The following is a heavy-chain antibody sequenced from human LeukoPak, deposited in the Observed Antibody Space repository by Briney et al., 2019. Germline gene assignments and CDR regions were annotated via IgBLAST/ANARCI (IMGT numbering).Heavy chain of an antibody. Sequence: RPGRSLRLSCAASGFTFSSYAMHWVRQAPGKGLEWVAVISYDGSNNYYADSVKGGFTISRDNSKNTLYLQMNSLRAEDTAVYYCAREDNAWGRGAVAHWGQGTLVTVSS. CDR2: ISYDGSNN. V-gene: IGHV3-30-3*01. CDR1: GFTFSSYA. CDR3: AREDNAWGRGAVAH. D-gene: IGHD6-19*01. J-gene: IGHJ4*02.